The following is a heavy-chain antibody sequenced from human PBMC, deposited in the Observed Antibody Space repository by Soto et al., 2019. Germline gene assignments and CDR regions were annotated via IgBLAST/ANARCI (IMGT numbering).Heavy chain of an antibody. J-gene: IGHJ6*02. CDR2: VYSGGGT. Sequence: QVQLQESGPGVVKPSETLSLTCTVSGGSLRGYSWSWIRQSPGKGLEWIGYVYSGGGTNYSPSFMGRVPISVDTTDNQFSLKLNSVTAADTAVYYCAREKTPMSPHYFYYGMAVWGQGTTVTVSS. V-gene: IGHV4-59*01. CDR1: GGSLRGYS. D-gene: IGHD3-9*01. CDR3: AREKTPMSPHYFYYGMAV.